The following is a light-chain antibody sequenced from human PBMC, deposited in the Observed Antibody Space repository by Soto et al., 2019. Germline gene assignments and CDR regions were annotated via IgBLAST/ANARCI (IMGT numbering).Light chain of an antibody. J-gene: IGKJ4*01. Sequence: ETVMTQSPATLSVSPGERATLSCRASQSVSSNLAWYQQKPGQAPRLLIYSTSTRATGIPARFSGSGSGTEFSLTISSLQSEDFAVYYCQQYNKWPLTFGGGTKVEIK. V-gene: IGKV3-15*01. CDR3: QQYNKWPLT. CDR2: STS. CDR1: QSVSSN.